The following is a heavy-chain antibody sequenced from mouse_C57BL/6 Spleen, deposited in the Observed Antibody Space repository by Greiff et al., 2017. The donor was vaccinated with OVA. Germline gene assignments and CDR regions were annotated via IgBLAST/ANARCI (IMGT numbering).Heavy chain of an antibody. D-gene: IGHD2-3*01. Sequence: VQLKESGPGLVKPSQSLSLTCSVTGYSITSGYYWNWIRQFPGNKLEWMGYISYDGSNNYNPSLKNRISITRDTSKNQFFLKLNSVTTEDTATYYCARGVYDGFFYAMDYWGQGTSVTVSS. V-gene: IGHV3-6*01. J-gene: IGHJ4*01. CDR2: ISYDGSN. CDR1: GYSITSGYY. CDR3: ARGVYDGFFYAMDY.